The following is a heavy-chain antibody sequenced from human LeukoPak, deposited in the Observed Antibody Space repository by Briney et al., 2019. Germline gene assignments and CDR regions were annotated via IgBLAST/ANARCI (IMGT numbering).Heavy chain of an antibody. J-gene: IGHJ4*02. CDR2: IYYSGST. V-gene: IGHV4-39*01. CDR3: ARVPMDYGDYSPYCVDY. D-gene: IGHD4-17*01. Sequence: SETLSLTCTVSGGSISSSSHYWGWIRQPPGKGLEWIGSIYYSGSTYYNPSLKSRVTISVDTSKNQFSLKLSSVTAADTAVYYCARVPMDYGDYSPYCVDYWGQGTLVTVSS. CDR1: GGSISSSSHY.